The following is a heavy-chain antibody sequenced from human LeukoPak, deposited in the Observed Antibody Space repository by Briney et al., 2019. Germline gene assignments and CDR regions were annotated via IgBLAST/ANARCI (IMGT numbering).Heavy chain of an antibody. V-gene: IGHV1-18*01. CDR2: ISGYNGNT. CDR1: SYTFTRYG. CDR3: ARDIGGDGD. Sequence: GASVKVSCKASSYTFTRYGISWVRQAPGQGLEWMGWISGYNGNTNYAQKFQGRVSMTADTSTSTAYMELRSLRSDDTAVYYCARDIGGDGDWGQGTLVTVSS. J-gene: IGHJ4*02. D-gene: IGHD2-21*02.